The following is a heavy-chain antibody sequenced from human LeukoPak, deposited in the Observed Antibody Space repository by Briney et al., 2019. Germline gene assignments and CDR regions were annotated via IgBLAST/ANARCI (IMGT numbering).Heavy chain of an antibody. Sequence: SETLSLTCTVSGGSISSCYWSWIRQPAGKGLEWIGRIYTSGSTNYNPSLKSRVTMSVDTSKNQFSLKLSSVTAADTAVYYCARDMGYSYDYVFDYWGQGTLVTVSP. CDR2: IYTSGST. D-gene: IGHD5-18*01. J-gene: IGHJ4*02. V-gene: IGHV4-4*07. CDR3: ARDMGYSYDYVFDY. CDR1: GGSISSCY.